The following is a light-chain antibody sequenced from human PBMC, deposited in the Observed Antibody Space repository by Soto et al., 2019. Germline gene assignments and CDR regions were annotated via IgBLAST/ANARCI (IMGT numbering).Light chain of an antibody. Sequence: QSVLTQPASVSGSPGQSITISCTGTGSDVGGYNYVSWYQQHPGKAPKVMIYEVSNWPSGVSNRFSGSKSGNTASLIISGLQAEDDADYYFSSYSRSSTPYLFGTGTKVTVL. CDR1: GSDVGGYNY. CDR2: EVS. CDR3: SSYSRSSTPYL. J-gene: IGLJ1*01. V-gene: IGLV2-14*01.